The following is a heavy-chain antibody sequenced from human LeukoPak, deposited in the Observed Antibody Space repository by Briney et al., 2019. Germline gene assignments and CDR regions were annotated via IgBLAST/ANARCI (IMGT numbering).Heavy chain of an antibody. Sequence: GGSLRLSCAASRFTFSNYGMHWVRQAPGKGLEWVAVIWYDGSYKSYGDSVKGRFTISRDNSKNTLFLQMNSLRADDTAVYYCARDTLIAAPKTGTVTRIGWFDTWGQGTLVTVSS. D-gene: IGHD6-13*01. J-gene: IGHJ5*02. CDR2: IWYDGSYK. V-gene: IGHV3-33*01. CDR1: RFTFSNYG. CDR3: ARDTLIAAPKTGTVTRIGWFDT.